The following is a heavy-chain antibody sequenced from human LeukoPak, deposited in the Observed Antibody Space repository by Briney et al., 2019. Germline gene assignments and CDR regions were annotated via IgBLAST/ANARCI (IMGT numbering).Heavy chain of an antibody. J-gene: IGHJ3*02. CDR1: GFTFSSYA. CDR3: ARLLRYFDWLLFRPGDAFDI. CDR2: ISGSGGST. Sequence: GGPLRLSCAASGFTFSSYAMSWVRQAPGKGLEWVSAISGSGGSTYYADSVKGRFTISRDNSKNTLYLQMNSLRAEDTAVYYCARLLRYFDWLLFRPGDAFDIWGQGTMVTVSS. D-gene: IGHD3-9*01. V-gene: IGHV3-23*01.